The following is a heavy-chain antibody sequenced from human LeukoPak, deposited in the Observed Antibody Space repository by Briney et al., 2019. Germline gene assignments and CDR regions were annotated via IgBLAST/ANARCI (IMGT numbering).Heavy chain of an antibody. J-gene: IGHJ4*02. V-gene: IGHV3-15*01. CDR3: ARDQGHYYDSSGYPDY. CDR1: GFTFSNAW. D-gene: IGHD3-22*01. CDR2: IKTKIDGGTT. Sequence: GGSLRLSCAASGFTFSNAWMNWVRQAPGKGLEWVGRIKTKIDGGTTDYAAPVKGRFTISRDDSKNTLYLQMNSLRAEDTAVYYCARDQGHYYDSSGYPDYWGQGTLVTVSS.